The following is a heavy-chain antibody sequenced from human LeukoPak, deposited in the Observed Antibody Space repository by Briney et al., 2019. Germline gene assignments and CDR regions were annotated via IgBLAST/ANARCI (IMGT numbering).Heavy chain of an antibody. Sequence: GGSLRLSCAASGFTFGSYTMNWVRQAPGKGLEWVSHISHSSGTIYYADAVKGRFTVSRYNDTNSLYLQMNSLRAEDTAVYYCARYPNDNSGNFYPFDYWGQGTLVTVSS. D-gene: IGHD3-22*01. J-gene: IGHJ4*02. CDR3: ARYPNDNSGNFYPFDY. V-gene: IGHV3-48*01. CDR2: ISHSSGTI. CDR1: GFTFGSYT.